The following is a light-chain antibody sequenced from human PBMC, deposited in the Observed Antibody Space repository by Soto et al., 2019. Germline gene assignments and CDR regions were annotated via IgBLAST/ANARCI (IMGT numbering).Light chain of an antibody. J-gene: IGLJ3*02. Sequence: QSVLTQPPAASETPGQRGTISCSGSNSNIGENAVTWYKHLPGTAPKVLIYSDDQRPSGVPDRFSASKSGTSASLAISGLQSEDAADYYCAAWADNLDAWVFGAGTKLTVL. CDR2: SDD. V-gene: IGLV1-44*01. CDR1: NSNIGENA. CDR3: AAWADNLDAWV.